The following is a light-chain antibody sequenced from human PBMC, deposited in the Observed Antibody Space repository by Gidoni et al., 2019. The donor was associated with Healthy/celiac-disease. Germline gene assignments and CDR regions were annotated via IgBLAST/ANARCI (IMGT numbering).Light chain of an antibody. CDR3: AAWDDSLNGFYV. CDR1: SSNIGSST. J-gene: IGLJ1*01. V-gene: IGLV1-44*01. Sequence: QSVLTQPPSASGTPGQRVTISCSGSSSNIGSSTVNWYQQLPGTAPKLLIYSNNPRPSGVPDRFSGSKSGTSASLAICGLQSEDEADYYCAAWDDSLNGFYVFGPGTKFTVL. CDR2: SNN.